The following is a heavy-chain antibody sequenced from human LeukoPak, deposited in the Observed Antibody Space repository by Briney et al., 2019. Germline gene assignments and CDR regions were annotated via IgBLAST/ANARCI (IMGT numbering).Heavy chain of an antibody. D-gene: IGHD2-21*02. V-gene: IGHV5-51*01. CDR1: GYNFIIHW. J-gene: IGHJ6*03. Sequence: GESLKISCQGSGYNFIIHWIGWVRQMPGKGLEWMGIIYPEDSDTRYSPSFQGQVTMSVDRSTNTAFLQWSGLKASDTATYLCARHRTPYCGAGCLPDSMDVWGKGTTVTVSS. CDR2: IYPEDSDT. CDR3: ARHRTPYCGAGCLPDSMDV.